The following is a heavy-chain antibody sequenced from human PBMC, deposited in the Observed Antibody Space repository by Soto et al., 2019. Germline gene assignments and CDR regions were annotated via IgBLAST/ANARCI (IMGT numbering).Heavy chain of an antibody. CDR3: ARDANPLAFDI. Sequence: GGSLRLSCAASGFTFSSYSMNWVRQAPGKGLEWVSSISSSSSYIYYADSVKGRFTISRDNAKNSLYLQMNSLRAEDTAVYYCARDANPLAFDIWGQGTMVTVSS. V-gene: IGHV3-21*01. J-gene: IGHJ3*02. D-gene: IGHD7-27*01. CDR1: GFTFSSYS. CDR2: ISSSSSYI.